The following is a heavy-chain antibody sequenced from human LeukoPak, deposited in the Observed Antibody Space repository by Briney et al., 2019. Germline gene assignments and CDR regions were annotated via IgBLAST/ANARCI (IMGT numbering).Heavy chain of an antibody. Sequence: SETLSLTCTVSGGSISSSSYYWGWIRQPPGKGLEWIGSIYYSGSTYYNPSLKSRVTISVDTSKNQFSLKLSSVTAADTAVYYCARFAGSVVTAAIHDAFDIWGQGTMVTVSS. D-gene: IGHD2-2*02. CDR1: GGSISSSSYY. V-gene: IGHV4-39*01. CDR3: ARFAGSVVTAAIHDAFDI. J-gene: IGHJ3*02. CDR2: IYYSGST.